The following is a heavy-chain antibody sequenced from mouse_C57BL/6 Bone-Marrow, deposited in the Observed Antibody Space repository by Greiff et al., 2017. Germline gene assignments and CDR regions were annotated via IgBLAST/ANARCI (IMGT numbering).Heavy chain of an antibody. J-gene: IGHJ2*01. D-gene: IGHD2-3*01. CDR2: IDPEVGDT. Sequence: VQLQQSGAELVRPGASVKLSCTASGFNINDYYIHWVKQRPEQGLEWIGGIDPEVGDTDYASKFQGKATITSDTASNTAYLQLSSLTSEDTAVYYCTTCDGNYFDFWGQGTPLTVAA. V-gene: IGHV14-1*01. CDR1: GFNINDYY. CDR3: TTCDGNYFDF.